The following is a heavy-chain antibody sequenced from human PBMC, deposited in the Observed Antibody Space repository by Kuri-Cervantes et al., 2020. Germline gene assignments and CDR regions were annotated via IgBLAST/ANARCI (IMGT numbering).Heavy chain of an antibody. Sequence: GGSLRLSCAASGFTFDDYAMHWVRQAPGKGLEWVSGINWNSGSIGYADSVKGRFTISRDNGRNSLYLQMNSLRAEDTAVYYCAKGGKVVRGVIAPPRDYWGQGTLVTVSS. V-gene: IGHV3-9*01. D-gene: IGHD3-10*01. CDR1: GFTFDDYA. CDR3: AKGGKVVRGVIAPPRDY. J-gene: IGHJ4*02. CDR2: INWNSGSI.